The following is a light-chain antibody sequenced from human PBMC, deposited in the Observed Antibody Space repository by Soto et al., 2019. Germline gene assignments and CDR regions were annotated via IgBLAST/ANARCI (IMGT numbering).Light chain of an antibody. CDR3: QQYGSSSIT. V-gene: IGKV3-20*01. CDR1: QNVGTS. J-gene: IGKJ5*01. CDR2: GAS. Sequence: EIVMTQSPATLSVSPGERATLFCRASQNVGTSLAWYQQIPGQPPRLLIYGASSRATGIPDRFSGSGSGTDFTLTISRLEPEDFAVYYCQQYGSSSITFGQGTRLEIK.